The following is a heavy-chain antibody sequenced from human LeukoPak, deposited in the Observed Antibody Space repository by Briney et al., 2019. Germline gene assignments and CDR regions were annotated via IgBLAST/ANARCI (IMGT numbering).Heavy chain of an antibody. Sequence: SETLSLTCTVSGGSISSGGYYWSWIRQHPGKGLEWIGYIYYSGSTYYNPSLKSRVTISVDTSKNQFSLKLSSVTAADTDVYYCARDLGYDSSGSVDYWGQGTLVTVSS. CDR2: IYYSGST. CDR1: GGSISSGGYY. D-gene: IGHD3-22*01. J-gene: IGHJ4*02. V-gene: IGHV4-31*03. CDR3: ARDLGYDSSGSVDY.